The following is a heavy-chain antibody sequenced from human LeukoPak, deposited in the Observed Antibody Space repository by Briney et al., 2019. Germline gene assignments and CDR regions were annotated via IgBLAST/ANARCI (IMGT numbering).Heavy chain of an antibody. D-gene: IGHD1-7*01. J-gene: IGHJ4*02. CDR2: ISGSGGST. CDR1: GFTFSSYA. Sequence: GGSLRLSCAASGFTFSSYAMSWVRQAPGKGLEWVSAISGSGGSTYYADSVKGRFTISRDNSKNTLYLQMNSLRAEDTAVYYCARMNYVSTGWGAPFDYWGQGTLVTVPS. V-gene: IGHV3-23*01. CDR3: ARMNYVSTGWGAPFDY.